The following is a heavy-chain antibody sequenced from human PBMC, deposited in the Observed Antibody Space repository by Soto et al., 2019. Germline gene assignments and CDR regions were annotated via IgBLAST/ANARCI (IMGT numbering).Heavy chain of an antibody. CDR2: IYYSGST. V-gene: IGHV4-59*01. J-gene: IGHJ4*02. Sequence: PSETLSLTCTVSGGSISSYYWSWIRQPPGKGLEWIGYIYYSGSTNYNPSLNSRVTISVDTSKNQFSLKLSSVTAADTAVYYCARVSQEPDSPLDYWGQGTLVTVSS. CDR3: ARVSQEPDSPLDY. D-gene: IGHD3-22*01. CDR1: GGSISSYY.